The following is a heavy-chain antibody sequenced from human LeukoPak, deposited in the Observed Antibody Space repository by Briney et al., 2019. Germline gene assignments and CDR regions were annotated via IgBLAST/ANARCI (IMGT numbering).Heavy chain of an antibody. CDR3: ARDSGFSQDNWFDP. CDR2: INPNSGGT. V-gene: IGHV1-2*02. Sequence: APVKVSCKASGYTFTGYYMHWGRQAPGQGLEWMGGINPNSGGTNYAQKFQGRVTMTRDTSISTAYMELSRLRSDDTAVYYCARDSGFSQDNWFDPWGQGTLVTVSS. CDR1: GYTFTGYY. J-gene: IGHJ5*02.